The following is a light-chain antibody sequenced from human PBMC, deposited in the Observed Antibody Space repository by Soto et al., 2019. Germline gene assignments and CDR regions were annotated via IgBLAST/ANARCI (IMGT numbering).Light chain of an antibody. V-gene: IGKV1-5*03. J-gene: IGKJ1*01. CDR3: LQSSTYSPWA. CDR2: KAS. CDR1: QNIGTW. Sequence: DIQMTQSPSTLSASVGDRVTITCRASQNIGTWLTWSQQKPGKAPKLLISKASTLESAVPSRFGGSGSGTEFTLANCSPQTDDFWSYYGLQSSTYSPWAFGQGNKVEIK.